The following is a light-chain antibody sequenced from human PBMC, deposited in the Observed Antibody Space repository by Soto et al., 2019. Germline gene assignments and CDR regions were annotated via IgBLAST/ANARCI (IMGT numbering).Light chain of an antibody. CDR1: SSDVGGYNY. Sequence: QSVRNRAASGSGAAGEGISGTCTGTSSDVGGYNYVSWYQQHTGKAPRLMIYDVTKRPSGVSNRFSGSKSGNTASLTISRLQSEHEADYYCSSYTRGSTYVFGPGTKVTLL. CDR3: SSYTRGSTYV. V-gene: IGLV2-14*01. CDR2: DVT. J-gene: IGLJ1*01.